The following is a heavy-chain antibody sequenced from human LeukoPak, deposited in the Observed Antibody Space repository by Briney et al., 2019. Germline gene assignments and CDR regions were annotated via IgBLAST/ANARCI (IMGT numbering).Heavy chain of an antibody. CDR3: ARVYSTSSRLDY. Sequence: PSETLSLTCAVSGYSFNSSYYWGWIRQPPGKGLEWIGSIYYNGRTFYNPCLKSRVTMSVDTSKNQFSLKLNSVTAADTAVYYCARVYSTSSRLDYWGQGTPVTVSS. D-gene: IGHD6-6*01. CDR1: GYSFNSSYY. J-gene: IGHJ4*02. CDR2: IYYNGRT. V-gene: IGHV4-38-2*01.